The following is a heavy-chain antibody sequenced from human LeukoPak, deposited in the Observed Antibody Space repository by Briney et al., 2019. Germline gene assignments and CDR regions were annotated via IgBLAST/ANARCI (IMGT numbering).Heavy chain of an antibody. CDR1: GFTLSNYW. J-gene: IGHJ4*02. D-gene: IGHD6-19*01. Sequence: TGGSLRLSCAASGFTLSNYWMHWVRQVPGKGLVCVSRINIDGTSTSYEDSVKGRFTISRDNAKNALYLQMNSLRAEDTAVYYCARGSSGWYGIDYWGQGALVNVSS. CDR3: ARGSSGWYGIDY. CDR2: INIDGTST. V-gene: IGHV3-74*01.